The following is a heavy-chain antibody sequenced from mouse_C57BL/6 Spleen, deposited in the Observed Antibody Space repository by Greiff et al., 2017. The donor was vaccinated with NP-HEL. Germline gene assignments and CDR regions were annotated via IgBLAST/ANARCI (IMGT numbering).Heavy chain of an antibody. CDR3: ARAPGSSYDYYAMDY. V-gene: IGHV1-69*01. J-gene: IGHJ4*01. CDR2: IDPSDSYT. D-gene: IGHD1-1*01. CDR1: GYTFTSYW. Sequence: QVQLQQPGAELVMPGASVKLSCKASGYTFTSYWMHWVKQRPGQGLEWIGEIDPSDSYTNYNQKFKGKSTLTVDKSSSTAYMQLSSLTSEDSAVYYCARAPGSSYDYYAMDYWGKGTSVTVSS.